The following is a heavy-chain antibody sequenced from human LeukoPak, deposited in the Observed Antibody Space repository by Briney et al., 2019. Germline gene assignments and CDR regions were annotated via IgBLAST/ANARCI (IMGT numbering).Heavy chain of an antibody. Sequence: GRSLRLSCAASGFTFDDYAMHWVRQAPGKGLEWVSGISWNSGSIGYADSVKGRFTISRDNAKNSLYLQMNSLRAEDTALYYCAKASGGSCFDYWGQGTLVTVSS. D-gene: IGHD2-15*01. J-gene: IGHJ4*02. CDR2: ISWNSGSI. CDR3: AKASGGSCFDY. CDR1: GFTFDDYA. V-gene: IGHV3-9*01.